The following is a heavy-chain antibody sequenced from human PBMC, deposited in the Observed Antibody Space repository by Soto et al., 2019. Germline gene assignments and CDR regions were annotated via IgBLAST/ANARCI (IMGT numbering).Heavy chain of an antibody. Sequence: EVQLLESGGGLVQPGGSLRLSCVASTITFSSYVMTWVRQAPGKGLEWVSGISGSGGSTYYADSVKGRFTISRDNSKNTLYLQMNSLRADDTAIYYCAKDLGVFPVGALGRAAFDYWGQGTLVTVSS. V-gene: IGHV3-23*01. CDR3: AKDLGVFPVGALGRAAFDY. D-gene: IGHD1-26*01. J-gene: IGHJ4*02. CDR1: TITFSSYV. CDR2: ISGSGGST.